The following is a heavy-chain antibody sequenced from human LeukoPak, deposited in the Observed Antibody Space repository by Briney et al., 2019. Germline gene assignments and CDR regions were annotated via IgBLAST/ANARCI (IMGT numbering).Heavy chain of an antibody. J-gene: IGHJ6*04. V-gene: IGHV3-48*03. CDR3: AELGITMIGGV. CDR2: ISNSGFTI. CDR1: GFTFNSYA. D-gene: IGHD3-10*02. Sequence: GGSLRLSCAASGFTFNSYAFNWVRQAPGKGLEWVSYISNSGFTIYYADSVKGRFTISRDNAKNSLYLQMNSLRAEDTAVYYCAELGITMIGGVWGKGTTVTISS.